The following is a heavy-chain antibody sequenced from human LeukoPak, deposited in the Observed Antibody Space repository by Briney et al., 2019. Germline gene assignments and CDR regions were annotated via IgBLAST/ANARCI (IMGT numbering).Heavy chain of an antibody. Sequence: SQTLSLTCTVSGGSISSYYWSWIRQPPGKGLEWIGYIYYSGSTNYNPSLKSRVTISVDTSKNQFSLKLSSVTAADTAVYYCARYGYYYYMDVWGKGTTVTISS. D-gene: IGHD4-17*01. V-gene: IGHV4-59*01. CDR2: IYYSGST. CDR1: GGSISSYY. CDR3: ARYGYYYYMDV. J-gene: IGHJ6*03.